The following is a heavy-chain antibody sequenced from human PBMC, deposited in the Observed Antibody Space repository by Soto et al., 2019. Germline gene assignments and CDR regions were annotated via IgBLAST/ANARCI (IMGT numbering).Heavy chain of an antibody. D-gene: IGHD4-4*01. CDR1: GGTFSAYG. J-gene: IGHJ4*01. Sequence: QFQLVESGGGVVQPGRSLRLSCAASGGTFSAYGMHWVRQAPGKGLEWLAFIWFDGSNKEYADSVRGRLTISRDNSKKSVDLDIMSLRVEDTAVYYCARDGSHYDIDFWGQGTLITVSS. V-gene: IGHV3-33*01. CDR3: ARDGSHYDIDF. CDR2: IWFDGSNK.